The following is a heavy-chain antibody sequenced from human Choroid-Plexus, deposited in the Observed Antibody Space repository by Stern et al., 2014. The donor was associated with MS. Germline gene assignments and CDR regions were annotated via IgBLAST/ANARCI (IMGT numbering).Heavy chain of an antibody. Sequence: VQLVQSGGGVVQPGRPLRLSCVVSGFTFGSCAMHWVRQAPGKGLGWVAGVSYDGSNKYYADSVKGRFTISRDNSQNTLYMQMSSLRPEDTAVYYCAKDRQYLTYFFDHWGQGSLVTVSS. J-gene: IGHJ5*02. V-gene: IGHV3-30*18. CDR2: VSYDGSNK. CDR3: AKDRQYLTYFFDH. D-gene: IGHD2/OR15-2a*01. CDR1: GFTFGSCA.